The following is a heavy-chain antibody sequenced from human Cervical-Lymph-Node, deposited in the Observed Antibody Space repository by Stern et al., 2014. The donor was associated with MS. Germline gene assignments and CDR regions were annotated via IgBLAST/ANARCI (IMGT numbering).Heavy chain of an antibody. J-gene: IGHJ3*01. Sequence: VQLVQSGAEVKQPGESLKISCRTSGYTFSNFWIGWVRQMPGQGLEWMGVIYPADSATTYSPSFQGQVTISADESISTAYLQWRSLKASDTAMYYCVRRRDSAGYDTFDLWGQGTMLIVSS. CDR2: IYPADSAT. CDR1: GYTFSNFW. CDR3: VRRRDSAGYDTFDL. D-gene: IGHD3-22*01. V-gene: IGHV5-51*01.